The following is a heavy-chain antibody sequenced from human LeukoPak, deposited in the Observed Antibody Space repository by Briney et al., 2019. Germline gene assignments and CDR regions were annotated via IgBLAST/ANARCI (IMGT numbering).Heavy chain of an antibody. V-gene: IGHV3-30*03. Sequence: GRSLRLSCAASGFTFSSYGMHWVRQAPGKGLEWVAVISYDGSNKYYADSVKGRFTISRDNSKNTLYLQMNSLRAEDTAVYYCARGIQLTSYYYYGVDVWGQGTTVTVSS. CDR2: ISYDGSNK. CDR3: ARGIQLTSYYYYGVDV. J-gene: IGHJ6*02. CDR1: GFTFSSYG. D-gene: IGHD1-1*01.